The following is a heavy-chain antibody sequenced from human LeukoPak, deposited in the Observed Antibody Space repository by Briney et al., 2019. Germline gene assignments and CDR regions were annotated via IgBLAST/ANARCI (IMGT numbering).Heavy chain of an antibody. V-gene: IGHV4-59*11. CDR2: IHSSGST. Sequence: SETLSLTCSVSGGSISGHYWNWLRQPPGKGLEWIGYIHSSGSTDYNPSLRSRVTLSVDTSKNQVSQNLTSVTAADTAVYYCARLRGNYFPDYWGQGALVTVSS. CDR3: ARLRGNYFPDY. J-gene: IGHJ4*02. CDR1: GGSISGHY. D-gene: IGHD4-11*01.